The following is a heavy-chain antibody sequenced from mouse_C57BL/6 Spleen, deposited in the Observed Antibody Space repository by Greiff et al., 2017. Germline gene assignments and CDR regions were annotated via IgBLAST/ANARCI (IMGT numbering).Heavy chain of an antibody. CDR3: ARPGQLRLGFAY. D-gene: IGHD3-2*02. CDR1: GYTFTSYW. J-gene: IGHJ3*01. CDR2: IDPSDSYT. Sequence: VQLQQPGAELVKPGASVKLSCKASGYTFTSYWMQWVKQRPGQGLEWIGEIDPSDSYTNYNQKFKGKATLTVDTSSSTAYMQLSSLTSEDSAVYYCARPGQLRLGFAYWGQGTLVTVSA. V-gene: IGHV1-50*01.